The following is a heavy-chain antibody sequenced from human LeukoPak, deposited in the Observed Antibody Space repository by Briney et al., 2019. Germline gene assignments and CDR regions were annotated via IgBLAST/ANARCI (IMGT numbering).Heavy chain of an antibody. CDR2: INSDGTIT. V-gene: IGHV3-74*01. CDR1: GVTFTSYW. J-gene: IGHJ4*02. Sequence: GGSLRLSCAASGVTFTSYWMHWVRQAPGQGLVWLSRINSDGTITSYADSLEGRFTISRDNAKNTVYLQMNSLRAEATAVYYCARPGVGFDYWGQGALVTVSS. CDR3: ARPGVGFDY.